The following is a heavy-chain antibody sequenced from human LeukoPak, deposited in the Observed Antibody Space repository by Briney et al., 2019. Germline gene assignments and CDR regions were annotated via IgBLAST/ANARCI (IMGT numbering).Heavy chain of an antibody. V-gene: IGHV1-2*02. D-gene: IGHD5-12*01. CDR2: INPNNGGT. J-gene: IGHJ4*02. Sequence: ASVKVSCKASGYTFTGYHMHWVRQAPGQGLEWMGWINPNNGGTHYAQKFQGRVTMTRDTSISTAYMELSRLRSDDTAVYYCAREPGDGGYDNFDYWGQGTLVTVSS. CDR1: GYTFTGYH. CDR3: AREPGDGGYDNFDY.